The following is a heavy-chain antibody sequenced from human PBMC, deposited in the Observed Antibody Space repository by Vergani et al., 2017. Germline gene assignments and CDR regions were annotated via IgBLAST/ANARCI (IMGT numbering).Heavy chain of an antibody. J-gene: IGHJ4*02. D-gene: IGHD1-26*01. Sequence: QVQLVESGGGVVQPGGSLRLSCAASGFTFSSYGMHWVRQAPGKGLEWVAYIRYDGSNKYYADSVKGRFTISRDNSKNTLYLQMNSLRAEDTAVYYCAPSGRSRAYYFDYWGQGTLVTVSS. V-gene: IGHV3-30*02. CDR2: IRYDGSNK. CDR3: APSGRSRAYYFDY. CDR1: GFTFSSYG.